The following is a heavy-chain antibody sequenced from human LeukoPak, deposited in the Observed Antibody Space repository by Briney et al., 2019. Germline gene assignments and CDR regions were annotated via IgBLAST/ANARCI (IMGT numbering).Heavy chain of an antibody. J-gene: IGHJ4*02. V-gene: IGHV4-59*12. D-gene: IGHD6-19*01. CDR3: ARDRRAVAVNLFDY. CDR2: IYYSGST. Sequence: SETLSLTCTVSGGSISSYYWSWIRQPPGKGLEWVGYIYYSGSTNYNPSLKSRVTISVDTPKNQFSLKLSSVTAADTAVYYCARDRRAVAVNLFDYWGQGTLVTVSS. CDR1: GGSISSYY.